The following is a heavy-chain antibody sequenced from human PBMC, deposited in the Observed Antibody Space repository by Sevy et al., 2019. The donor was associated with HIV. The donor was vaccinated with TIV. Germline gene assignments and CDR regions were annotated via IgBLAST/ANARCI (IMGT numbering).Heavy chain of an antibody. V-gene: IGHV3-66*01. CDR3: ARGKSGYGYAFNY. D-gene: IGHD5-18*01. CDR1: GFTVNSNY. J-gene: IGHJ4*02. CDR2: IHSDDTT. Sequence: GGSLRLSCAASGFTVNSNYMTWVRQAPGKGLEGVSVIHSDDTTYHADSVKDRFTISRDNFKNTLYLHMSSLRAEDTAVYYWARGKSGYGYAFNYWGQGTLVTVSS.